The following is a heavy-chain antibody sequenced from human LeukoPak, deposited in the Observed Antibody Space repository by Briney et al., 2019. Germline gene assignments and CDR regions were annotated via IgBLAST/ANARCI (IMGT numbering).Heavy chain of an antibody. V-gene: IGHV3-74*01. CDR2: IDSDGTST. CDR1: GFTFTSYW. Sequence: HPGESLRLSCAASGFTFTSYWMHWVRQAPGKGLVWVSRIDSDGTSTFYADSVKGRFTISRDNTKNMSYLLMSSLRVDDTAVYYCVRGAPFDYWGQGTLVTVSS. J-gene: IGHJ4*02. CDR3: VRGAPFDY. D-gene: IGHD1-26*01.